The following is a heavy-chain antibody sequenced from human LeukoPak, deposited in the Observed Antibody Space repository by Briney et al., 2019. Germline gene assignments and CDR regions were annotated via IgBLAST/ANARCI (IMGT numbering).Heavy chain of an antibody. Sequence: PGGSLRLSCAASGFTFSSYAMHWVRQAPGKGLEWVPVISYDGSNKYYADSVKGRFTISRDNSKNTLYLQMNSLRAEDTAVYYCARGVSTEYFQHWGQGTLVTVSS. D-gene: IGHD5/OR15-5a*01. CDR3: ARGVSTEYFQH. V-gene: IGHV3-30*04. CDR1: GFTFSSYA. CDR2: ISYDGSNK. J-gene: IGHJ1*01.